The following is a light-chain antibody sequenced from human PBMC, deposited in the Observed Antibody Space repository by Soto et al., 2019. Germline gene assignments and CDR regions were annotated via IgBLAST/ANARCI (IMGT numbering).Light chain of an antibody. CDR2: GAS. Sequence: EIVITQSPATLSVSPGERATLSCRASQSVSSNLAWYQQKPGQAPRLLIYGASTRATGIPARFSGSGSGTEFTLTISSLQSEDFAVYYCQQYNNWSTWTFGQGTKVDIK. CDR3: QQYNNWSTWT. V-gene: IGKV3-15*01. CDR1: QSVSSN. J-gene: IGKJ1*01.